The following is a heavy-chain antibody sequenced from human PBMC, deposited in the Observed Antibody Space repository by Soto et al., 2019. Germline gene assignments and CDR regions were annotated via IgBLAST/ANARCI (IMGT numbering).Heavy chain of an antibody. CDR2: INTNTGNP. CDR3: ARDRPLTTTYYDFWSGYPYYYYGMDV. CDR1: GYTFTSYA. V-gene: IGHV7-4-1*01. J-gene: IGHJ6*02. D-gene: IGHD3-3*01. Sequence: ASVKVSCKASGYTFTSYAMNWVRQAPGQGLEWMGWINTNTGNPTYAQGFTGRFVFSLDTSVSTAYLQICSLKAEDTAVYYCARDRPLTTTYYDFWSGYPYYYYGMDVWGQGTTGTAP.